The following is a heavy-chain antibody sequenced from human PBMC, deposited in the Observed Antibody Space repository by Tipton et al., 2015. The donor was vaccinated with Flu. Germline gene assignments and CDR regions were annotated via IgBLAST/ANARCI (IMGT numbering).Heavy chain of an antibody. CDR3: GRGEGMWSGEF. Sequence: TLSLTCGVSGGSVTSISWWCWVRQFPGKGLEWIGEIYDSESTNYNPSLKSRVIISIDKSRNQFSLKLNSVTVADTAVYYCGRGEGMWSGEFWGQGTPVTVS. D-gene: IGHD3-10*01. CDR1: GGSVTSISW. CDR2: IYDSEST. J-gene: IGHJ4*02. V-gene: IGHV4-4*02.